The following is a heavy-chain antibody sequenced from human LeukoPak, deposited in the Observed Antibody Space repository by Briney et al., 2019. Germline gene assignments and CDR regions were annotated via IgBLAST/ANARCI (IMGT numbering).Heavy chain of an antibody. Sequence: SETLSLTCTVSGDSLSSSDSYWGWIRQPPGKGLEGISSKYFSGRTYYNPSVDSRVSISLDTSKNQFSLKLSYVTAADTALYYCASHIYTETTYWFDPWGQGTLITVSS. V-gene: IGHV4-39*01. D-gene: IGHD4-11*01. CDR1: GDSLSSSDSY. CDR2: KYFSGRT. CDR3: ASHIYTETTYWFDP. J-gene: IGHJ5*02.